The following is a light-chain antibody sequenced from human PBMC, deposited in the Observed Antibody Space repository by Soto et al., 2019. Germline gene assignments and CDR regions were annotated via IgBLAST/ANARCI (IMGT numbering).Light chain of an antibody. V-gene: IGKV1-5*01. CDR2: DVS. Sequence: DIQMTQSPSTMSASVGDRVTITCRASQNVTTWLAWYQHKPGKAPKLLLYDVSNLESGVPSRFSGSGSGPEFSLIISSVQSADFATYFCPQYDSYRTFGQANKVPIK. J-gene: IGKJ1*01. CDR1: QNVTTW. CDR3: PQYDSYRT.